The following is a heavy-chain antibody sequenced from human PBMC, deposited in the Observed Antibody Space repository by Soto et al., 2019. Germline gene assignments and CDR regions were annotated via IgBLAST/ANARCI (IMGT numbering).Heavy chain of an antibody. D-gene: IGHD6-6*01. CDR3: ARSGSISDLHSSSSCPDY. CDR1: GYTFTNYG. CDR2: ISAYNGNT. J-gene: IGHJ4*02. Sequence: QVQLVQSGAEVKEPGASVKVSCKASGYTFTNYGITWVRQAPGQGLEWMGWISAYNGNTNHAQKIQGRVTMITDTSTTTAYMELRSRTSDDTAVYYCARSGSISDLHSSSSCPDYLGQGTLVTVSS. V-gene: IGHV1-18*04.